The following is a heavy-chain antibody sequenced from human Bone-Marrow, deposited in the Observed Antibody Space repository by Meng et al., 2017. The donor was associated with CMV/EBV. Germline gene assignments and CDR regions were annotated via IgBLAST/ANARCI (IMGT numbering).Heavy chain of an antibody. V-gene: IGHV1-69*05. J-gene: IGHJ6*02. Sequence: SVKVSCKASGYTFTGYYMHWVRQAPGQGLEWMGWIIPIFATAKYAQQFQGRVTIITDESTSTAYMELSSMRSEDTAVYYCARGAGENTYYYDSSGSTYYYYYGMNVWGQGTTVTVSS. CDR3: ARGAGENTYYYDSSGSTYYYYYGMNV. CDR2: IIPIFATA. CDR1: GYTFTGYY. D-gene: IGHD3-22*01.